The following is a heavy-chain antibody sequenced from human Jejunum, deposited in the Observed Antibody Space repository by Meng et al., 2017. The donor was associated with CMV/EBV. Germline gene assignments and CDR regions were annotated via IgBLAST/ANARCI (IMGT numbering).Heavy chain of an antibody. Sequence: VSGNSISSGDSYWSWIRQPPGKGLEWIGYIYESGSTSYNPSLESRVTISVDTSKNQFSLKVMSVTAADTAVYYCAREGTNSYYFDYWGQGTLVTVSS. CDR3: AREGTNSYYFDY. CDR1: GNSISSGDSY. D-gene: IGHD1-14*01. CDR2: IYESGST. V-gene: IGHV4-30-4*01. J-gene: IGHJ4*02.